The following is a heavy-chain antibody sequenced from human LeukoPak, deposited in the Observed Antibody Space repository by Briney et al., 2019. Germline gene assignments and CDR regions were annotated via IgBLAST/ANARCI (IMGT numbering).Heavy chain of an antibody. CDR3: AKDDDYGDYAAGY. V-gene: IGHV3-30*18. CDR2: ISYDGVDK. J-gene: IGHJ4*02. D-gene: IGHD4-17*01. CDR1: GFTFSSYG. Sequence: PGRSLRLSCAASGFTFSSYGIHWVRQAPGKGLEWVAFISYDGVDKYYADSVKGRFTISRDYSKNTVYLQMNSLRAEDTAVYYCAKDDDYGDYAAGYWGQGTLVTVSS.